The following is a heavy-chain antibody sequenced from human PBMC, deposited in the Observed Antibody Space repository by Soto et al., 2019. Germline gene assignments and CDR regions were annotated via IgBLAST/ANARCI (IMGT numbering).Heavy chain of an antibody. CDR3: TRDYCSGGSCYDYYYYYGMDV. Sequence: GGSLRLSCTASGFTFGDYAMSWFRQAPGKGLEWVGFIRSKAYGGTTEYAASVKGRFTISRDDSKSIAYLQMNSLKTEDTAVYYCTRDYCSGGSCYDYYYYYGMDVWGQGTTVTVSS. J-gene: IGHJ6*02. CDR1: GFTFGDYA. V-gene: IGHV3-49*03. CDR2: IRSKAYGGTT. D-gene: IGHD2-15*01.